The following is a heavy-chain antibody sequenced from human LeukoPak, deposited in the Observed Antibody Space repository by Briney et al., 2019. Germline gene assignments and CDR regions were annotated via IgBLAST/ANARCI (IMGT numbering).Heavy chain of an antibody. CDR3: ANFVDTSMGGNDY. Sequence: PGGSLRLSCAASGFTFSSHAMSWVRQAPGKGLERVSAINSDSYYTYYADSVQGRFTISRDNSKNTLYLQMNSLRAEDTALYYCANFVDTSMGGNDYWGQGTLVTVSS. CDR2: INSDSYYT. J-gene: IGHJ4*02. CDR1: GFTFSSHA. D-gene: IGHD5-18*01. V-gene: IGHV3-23*01.